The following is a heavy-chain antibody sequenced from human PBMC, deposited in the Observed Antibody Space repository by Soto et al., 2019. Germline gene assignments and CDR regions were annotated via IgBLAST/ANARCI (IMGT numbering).Heavy chain of an antibody. Sequence: GGSLRLSCAASGFTFSNCAMTWVRQAPGKGLEWVSTISDNGGSTFYADSVKGRFTISRDNSKKTLYLQMNSLRAEDTAVYYCAKGLVPAAKTSLNDYWGQGTLVTVSS. V-gene: IGHV3-23*01. D-gene: IGHD2-2*01. J-gene: IGHJ4*02. CDR2: ISDNGGST. CDR1: GFTFSNCA. CDR3: AKGLVPAAKTSLNDY.